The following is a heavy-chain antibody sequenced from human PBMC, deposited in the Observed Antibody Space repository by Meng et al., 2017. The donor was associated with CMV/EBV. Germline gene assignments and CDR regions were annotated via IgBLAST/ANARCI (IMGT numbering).Heavy chain of an antibody. V-gene: IGHV3-33*06. D-gene: IGHD1-26*01. CDR2: IWYDGSNK. CDR3: AKDPHRGVGAFMRMRMRNAFDI. J-gene: IGHJ3*02. Sequence: GESLKISCAASGFTFSSYGMHWVRQAPGKGLEWAAVIWYDGSNKYYADSVKGRFTISRDNSKNTLYLQMNSLRAEDTAVYYCAKDPHRGVGAFMRMRMRNAFDIWGQGTMVTVSS. CDR1: GFTFSSYG.